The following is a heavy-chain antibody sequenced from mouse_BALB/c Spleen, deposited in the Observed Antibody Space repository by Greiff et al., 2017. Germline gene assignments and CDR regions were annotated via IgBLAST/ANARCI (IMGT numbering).Heavy chain of an antibody. CDR3: ARQGARGYFDV. CDR2: INSNGGST. J-gene: IGHJ1*01. CDR1: GFTFSSYY. Sequence: EVQLVESGGGLVKLGGSLKLSCAASGFTFSSYYMSWVRQTPEKRLELVAAINSNGGSTYYPDTVKGRSTISRDNAKNTLYLQMSSLKSEDTALYYCARQGARGYFDVWGAGTTVTVSS. V-gene: IGHV5-6-2*01.